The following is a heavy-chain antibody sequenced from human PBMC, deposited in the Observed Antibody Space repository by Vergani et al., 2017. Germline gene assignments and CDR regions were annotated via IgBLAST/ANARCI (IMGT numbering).Heavy chain of an antibody. CDR1: GFTFDDYA. D-gene: IGHD5-12*01. CDR3: AKDNYSGYENWFDP. Sequence: EVQLVESGGGVVPPGGSLRLSCAASGFTFDDYAMHWVRHAPGKGLEWVSLISGDGGSTYYADSVKGRFTISRDNSKNSLYLQMNSLRTEDTALYYCAKDNYSGYENWFDPWGQGTLVTVSS. J-gene: IGHJ5*02. CDR2: ISGDGGST. V-gene: IGHV3-43*02.